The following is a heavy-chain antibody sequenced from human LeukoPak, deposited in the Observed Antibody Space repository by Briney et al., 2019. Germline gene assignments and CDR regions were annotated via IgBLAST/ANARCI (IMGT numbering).Heavy chain of an antibody. CDR3: ARDEYGYCSGGSCYNWFDP. V-gene: IGHV3-48*03. D-gene: IGHD2-15*01. CDR1: GFTFSSYE. CDR2: ISSSGSTI. Sequence: GGSLGLSCAASGFTFSSYEMNWVRQAPGKGLEWVSYISSSGSTIYYADSVKGRFTISRDNAKNSLYLQMNSLRAEDTAVYYCARDEYGYCSGGSCYNWFDPWGQGTLVTVSS. J-gene: IGHJ5*02.